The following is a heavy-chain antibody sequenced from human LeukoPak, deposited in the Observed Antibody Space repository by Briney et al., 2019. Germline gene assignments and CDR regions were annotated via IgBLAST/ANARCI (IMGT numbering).Heavy chain of an antibody. CDR2: ISSSSSYI. Sequence: GGSLRLSCAASGFTFDDYAMHWVRQAPGKGLEWVSSISSSSSYIYYADSVKGRFTISRDNAKNSLYLQMNSLRAEDTAVYYCARFAGQATRDYWGQGTLVTVSS. CDR3: ARFAGQATRDY. V-gene: IGHV3-21*01. J-gene: IGHJ4*02. CDR1: GFTFDDYA.